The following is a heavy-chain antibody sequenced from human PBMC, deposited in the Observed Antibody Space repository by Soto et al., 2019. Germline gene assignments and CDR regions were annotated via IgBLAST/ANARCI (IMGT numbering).Heavy chain of an antibody. J-gene: IGHJ1*01. D-gene: IGHD2-2*01. CDR1: GFTFSSYA. CDR3: AKGRDCSSTSCYRLEYFQH. CDR2: ISGSGGST. V-gene: IGHV3-23*01. Sequence: EVQLLESGGGLVQPGGSLRLSCAASGFTFSSYAMSWVRQAPGKGLEWVSAISGSGGSTYYADSVKGRFTISRDNSKNTLYLQMNSLRAEDTAVYYCAKGRDCSSTSCYRLEYFQHWGQGTLVTVSS.